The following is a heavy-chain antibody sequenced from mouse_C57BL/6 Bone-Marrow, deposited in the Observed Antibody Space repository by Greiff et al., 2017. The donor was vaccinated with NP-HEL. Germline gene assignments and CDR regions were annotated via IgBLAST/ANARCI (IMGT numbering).Heavy chain of an antibody. CDR1: GFTITDDY. CDR2: IDPENGDT. Sequence: VQLKESGAELVRPGASVKLSCTASGFTITDDYMHWVKQRPEQGLEWIGWIDPENGDTEYASKFQGKATITADTSSNTAYLQLSSLTSEDTAVYYCTTGGYGYYFDYWGQGTTLTVSS. CDR3: TTGGYGYYFDY. D-gene: IGHD2-2*01. J-gene: IGHJ2*01. V-gene: IGHV14-4*01.